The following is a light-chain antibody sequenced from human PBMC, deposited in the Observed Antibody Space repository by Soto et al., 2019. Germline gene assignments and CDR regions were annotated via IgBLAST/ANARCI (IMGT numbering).Light chain of an antibody. CDR2: DAS. CDR1: QSIRSY. J-gene: IGKJ4*01. Sequence: DIQMTQSPSSLSASVGDRVTITCRASQSIRSYLHWYQQKPGKAPKLLIYDASSLNSGVPSRFSGSQSGTEFTLTITSLLPDDFATYFCQQYSSYSLPTFGGGTKVDIK. V-gene: IGKV1-5*01. CDR3: QQYSSYSLPT.